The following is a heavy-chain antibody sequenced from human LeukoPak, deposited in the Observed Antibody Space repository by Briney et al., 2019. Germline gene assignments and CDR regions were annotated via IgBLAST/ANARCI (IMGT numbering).Heavy chain of an antibody. CDR3: ARGGAARPDF. CDR1: GFTFSTYW. Sequence: GGSLRLSCAASGFTFSTYWMNWIRQTPGQGLEWVAKIKADGGEKDHVASVKGRFTISRDNAKNSLYLQMNSLRVEDTAVYYCARGGAARPDFWGQGTLVTVSS. J-gene: IGHJ4*02. D-gene: IGHD6-6*01. CDR2: IKADGGEK. V-gene: IGHV3-7*01.